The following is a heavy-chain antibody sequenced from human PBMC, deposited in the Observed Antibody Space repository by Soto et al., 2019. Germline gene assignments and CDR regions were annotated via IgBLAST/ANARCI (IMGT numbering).Heavy chain of an antibody. V-gene: IGHV1-8*01. D-gene: IGHD2-21*01. CDR2: VNPNNGDT. CDR1: GYTFSNYD. CDR3: TQIPSKGSAIDFDY. J-gene: IGHJ4*02. Sequence: QVQLVQSGAELKKPGASVKVSCKASGYTFSNYDMNWVRQATGQGPEWIGWVNPNNGDTGYAQKFQGRVTLTTDIPTTTAHLELPSLPSNDTAIYYCTQIPSKGSAIDFDYWGQGTLITVSS.